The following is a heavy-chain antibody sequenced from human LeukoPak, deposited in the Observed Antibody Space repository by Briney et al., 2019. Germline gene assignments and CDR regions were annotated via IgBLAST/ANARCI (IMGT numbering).Heavy chain of an antibody. CDR2: INPSGGST. CDR3: ARVSQSVCGGDCYSDAFDI. Sequence: ASVKVSCKASGYTFTSYYMHWVRQAPGQGLEWMGIINPSGGSTSYAQKFQGRVTMTRDMSTSTVYMELSSLRSEGTAVYYCARVSQSVCGGDCYSDAFDIWGQGTMVTVSS. V-gene: IGHV1-46*01. J-gene: IGHJ3*02. CDR1: GYTFTSYY. D-gene: IGHD2-21*02.